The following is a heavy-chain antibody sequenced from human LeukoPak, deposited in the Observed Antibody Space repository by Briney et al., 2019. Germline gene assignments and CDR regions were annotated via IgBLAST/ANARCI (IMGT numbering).Heavy chain of an antibody. CDR2: IYYSGST. J-gene: IGHJ3*02. CDR1: GGSISGSSYY. CDR3: AIPLLRYYYDSSGYYPAAFDI. D-gene: IGHD3-22*01. V-gene: IGHV4-39*01. Sequence: SETLSLTCTVSGGSISGSSYYWGWIRQPPGKGLEWIGSIYYSGSTYYNPSLKSRVTISVDTSKNQFSLKLSSVTAADTAVYYCAIPLLRYYYDSSGYYPAAFDIWGQGTMVTVSS.